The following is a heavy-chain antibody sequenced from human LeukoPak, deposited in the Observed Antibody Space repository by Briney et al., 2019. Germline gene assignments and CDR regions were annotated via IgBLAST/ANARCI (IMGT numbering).Heavy chain of an antibody. D-gene: IGHD3-9*01. V-gene: IGHV1-8*01. CDR2: MNPNSGNT. J-gene: IGHJ4*02. CDR3: AGALDILTGYSN. Sequence: GASVKVSCKASGYTFTSYDINWVRQATGQGLEWMGWMNPNSGNTGYARKFQGRVTMTRNTSISTAYMELSSLRSEDTAVYYCAGALDILTGYSNWGQGTLVTVSS. CDR1: GYTFTSYD.